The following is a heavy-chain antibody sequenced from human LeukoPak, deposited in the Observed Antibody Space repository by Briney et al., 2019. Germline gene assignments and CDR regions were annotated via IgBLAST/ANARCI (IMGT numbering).Heavy chain of an antibody. J-gene: IGHJ3*02. Sequence: GSSVKVYCKASGGTFSSYAISWVRQAPGQGLEWMGGIIPIFGTTNYAQKFQGRVTITADESTSTAYMELSSLRSEDTAVYYCARDDEGITAGNDAFDIWGQGTMVTVSS. D-gene: IGHD6-13*01. V-gene: IGHV1-69*01. CDR2: IIPIFGTT. CDR3: ARDDEGITAGNDAFDI. CDR1: GGTFSSYA.